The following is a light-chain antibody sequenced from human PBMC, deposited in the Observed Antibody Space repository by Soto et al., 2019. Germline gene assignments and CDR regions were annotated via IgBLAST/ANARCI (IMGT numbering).Light chain of an antibody. CDR1: QGISSY. CDR2: AAS. J-gene: IGKJ4*01. CDR3: QQLNNYVLT. V-gene: IGKV1-9*01. Sequence: DIQLTQSPSFLSASVGDRVTITCRASQGISSYLAWYQQKPGKAPKLLIYAASTLQSGVPSRFSGGGSGTEFTLTISSLQPEDFATYYCQQLNNYVLTFGGGTKVEIK.